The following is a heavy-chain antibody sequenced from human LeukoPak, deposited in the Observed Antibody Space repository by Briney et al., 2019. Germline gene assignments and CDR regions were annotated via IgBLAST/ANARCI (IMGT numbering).Heavy chain of an antibody. CDR2: INGDGSSI. CDR1: GFTFSSYW. D-gene: IGHD4-11*01. V-gene: IGHV3-74*03. Sequence: GGSLRLSRAASGFTFSSYWMHWVRQAPGKGLVWVSRINGDGSSITYADSVRGRFTISRDNVKNTLYLQMNSLRAEDTAVYYCARDLSDSSDYWGQGTLVAVSS. J-gene: IGHJ4*02. CDR3: ARDLSDSSDY.